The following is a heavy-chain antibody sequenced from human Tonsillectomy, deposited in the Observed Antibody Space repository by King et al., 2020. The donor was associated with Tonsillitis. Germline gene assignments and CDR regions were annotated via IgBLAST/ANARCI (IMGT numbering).Heavy chain of an antibody. CDR2: INPSGGST. Sequence: VQLVESGAEVKKPGASVKVSCKASGYTFTSYYMHWVRQAPGQGLEWMGIINPSGGSTSYAQKFQGRVNMTRDTSTSTVYMELSSLRSEDTAVCFCARGYVKIVATIDYLGQGTLVNVSS. J-gene: IGHJ4*02. CDR1: GYTFTSYY. CDR3: ARGYVKIVATIDY. D-gene: IGHD5-12*01. V-gene: IGHV1-46*01.